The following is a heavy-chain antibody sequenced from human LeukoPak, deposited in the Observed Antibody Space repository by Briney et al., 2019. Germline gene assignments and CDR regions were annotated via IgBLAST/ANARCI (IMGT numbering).Heavy chain of an antibody. CDR1: GFTFSNYW. D-gene: IGHD6-19*01. CDR3: ARNSGWFRFDY. CDR2: IKEDGSDK. J-gene: IGHJ4*02. Sequence: PGGSLRLSCAASGFTFSNYWMDWVRQSPGKGLEWVANIKEDGSDKYYVDSVKGRFTISRDNAKNLLYLQMNSLRAEDTAVYYCARNSGWFRFDYWGQGTLVTVSS. V-gene: IGHV3-7*03.